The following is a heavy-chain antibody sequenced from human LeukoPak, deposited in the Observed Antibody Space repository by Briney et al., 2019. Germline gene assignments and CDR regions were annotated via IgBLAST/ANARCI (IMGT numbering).Heavy chain of an antibody. D-gene: IGHD3-10*01. CDR3: AKDHQWWREYFYGSGSYRGLFDY. J-gene: IGHJ4*02. Sequence: GGSLRLSCAASGFTFSSYSMNWVRQAPGKGLEWVVFIRYDGSNKYYADSVKGRFTISRDNSKNTVYLQMNSLRPEDTAVYYCAKDHQWWREYFYGSGSYRGLFDYWGQGTLVTVSS. V-gene: IGHV3-30*02. CDR1: GFTFSSYS. CDR2: IRYDGSNK.